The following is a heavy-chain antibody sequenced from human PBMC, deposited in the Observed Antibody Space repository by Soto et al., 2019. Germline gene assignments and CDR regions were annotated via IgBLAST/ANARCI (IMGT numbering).Heavy chain of an antibody. Sequence: EVQLVKSRGGLVKPGGSLRLSCAVSGFTFSDFDMTWVRQAPGKGLEWVSSITSNSVYVYYADSLKGRFTISRDNAKSSLYLQMNSLRADDTAVYYCARDLSGGNFYYHGLDVWGQGTMVTVSS. V-gene: IGHV3-21*01. J-gene: IGHJ6*02. D-gene: IGHD1-26*01. CDR1: GFTFSDFD. CDR3: ARDLSGGNFYYHGLDV. CDR2: ITSNSVYV.